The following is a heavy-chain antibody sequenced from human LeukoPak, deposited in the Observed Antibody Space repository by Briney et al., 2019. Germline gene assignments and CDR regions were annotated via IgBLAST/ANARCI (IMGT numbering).Heavy chain of an antibody. CDR2: INHSGST. D-gene: IGHD3-22*01. CDR1: GGSFSGYY. CDR3: ARGLGDSSGYSNWFDP. V-gene: IGHV4-34*01. J-gene: IGHJ5*02. Sequence: PSETLSLTCAVYGGSFSGYYWSWIRQPPGKGLEWIGEINHSGSTNYNPSLKSRVTISVDTSKNQFSLKLSSVTAADTAVYYCARGLGDSSGYSNWFDPWGQGTLVTVSS.